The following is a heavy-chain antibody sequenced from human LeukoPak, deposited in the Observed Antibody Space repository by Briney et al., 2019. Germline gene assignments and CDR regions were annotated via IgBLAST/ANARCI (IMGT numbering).Heavy chain of an antibody. J-gene: IGHJ4*02. CDR3: AGHLGGYTHFDY. V-gene: IGHV5-10-1*01. D-gene: IGHD3-22*01. CDR2: IDPSDSYT. CDR1: GNSFPNSW. Sequence: GESLLIPCKGPGNSFPNSWITWVRQMPGKGLECVGKIDPSDSYTNYSPSFQGPVTISADKSINPAYLQWSSLEASDTAIYFCAGHLGGYTHFDYWDQGTLVTVSS.